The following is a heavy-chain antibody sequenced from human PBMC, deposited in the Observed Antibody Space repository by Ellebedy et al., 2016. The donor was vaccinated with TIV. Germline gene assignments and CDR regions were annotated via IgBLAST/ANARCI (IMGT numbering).Heavy chain of an antibody. CDR1: GFTFSSNS. J-gene: IGHJ4*02. D-gene: IGHD6-6*01. V-gene: IGHV3-48*02. Sequence: GESLKISCAASGFTFSSNSMNWVRQAPGKGLEWISHISSNRRTIHYADSVKGRFNISRDNAQSSLYLQLSSLRDEDTAVYYCARDRSSSSDYWGQGTLVTVSS. CDR2: ISSNRRTI. CDR3: ARDRSSSSDY.